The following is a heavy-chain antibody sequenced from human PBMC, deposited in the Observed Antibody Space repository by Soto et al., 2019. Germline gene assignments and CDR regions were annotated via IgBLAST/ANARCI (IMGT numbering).Heavy chain of an antibody. D-gene: IGHD3-22*01. CDR1: GGSISSSSYY. CDR2: IYYSGST. Sequence: SETLSLTCTVSGGSISSSSYYWGWIRQPPGKGLEWIGSIYYSGSTYYNPSLKSRVTISVDTSKNQFSLKLSSVTAADTAVYYCARQHYYDSSGYYTWNWGQGTQVTVSS. CDR3: ARQHYYDSSGYYTWN. J-gene: IGHJ4*02. V-gene: IGHV4-39*01.